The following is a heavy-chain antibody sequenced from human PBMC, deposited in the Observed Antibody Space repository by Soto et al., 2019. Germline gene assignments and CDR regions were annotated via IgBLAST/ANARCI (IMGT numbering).Heavy chain of an antibody. CDR1: GFTFSSYS. J-gene: IGHJ6*02. Sequence: EVQLVESGGGLVQPGGSLRLSCAASGFTFSSYSMNWVRQAPGKGLEWVSYISSSSSTIYYADSVKGRFTISRDNAKNSLYLQMNSLRDEDTAVYYCARDFGSDTAMVLYYYYGMDVWGQGTTVTVSS. D-gene: IGHD5-18*01. CDR2: ISSSSSTI. CDR3: ARDFGSDTAMVLYYYYGMDV. V-gene: IGHV3-48*02.